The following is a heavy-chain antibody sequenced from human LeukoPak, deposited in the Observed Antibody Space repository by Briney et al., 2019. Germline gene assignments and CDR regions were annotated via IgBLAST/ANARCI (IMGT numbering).Heavy chain of an antibody. CDR1: GFTFSSYG. Sequence: GGSLRLSCAASGFTFSSYGMHWVRQAPGKGLEWVAVIWYDGSNKYYADSVKGRFTISRDNSKNTLYLQMNNLRAEDTAVYYCAKDLDDFWSGYYTGSPFDYWGQGTLVTVSS. J-gene: IGHJ4*02. D-gene: IGHD3-3*01. V-gene: IGHV3-33*06. CDR2: IWYDGSNK. CDR3: AKDLDDFWSGYYTGSPFDY.